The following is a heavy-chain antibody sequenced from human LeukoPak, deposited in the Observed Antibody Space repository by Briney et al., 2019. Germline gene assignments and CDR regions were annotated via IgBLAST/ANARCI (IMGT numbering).Heavy chain of an antibody. CDR2: INPNSGGT. V-gene: IGHV1-2*04. D-gene: IGHD2-15*01. Sequence: ASVKDSCKASGYTFTGYYMHWVRQAPGQGLEWMGWINPNSGGTNYAQKFQGWVTMTRNTSISTAYMELSRLRSDDTAVYYCARDLGYCSGGSCYWGYYFDYWGQGTLVTVSS. CDR3: ARDLGYCSGGSCYWGYYFDY. J-gene: IGHJ4*02. CDR1: GYTFTGYY.